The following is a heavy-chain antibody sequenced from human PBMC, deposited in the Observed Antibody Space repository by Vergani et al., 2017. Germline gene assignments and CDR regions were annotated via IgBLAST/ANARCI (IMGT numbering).Heavy chain of an antibody. Sequence: QITLKESGPTLVKPTQTLTLTCTFSGFSLSTSGVGVGWIRQPPGKALEWLALIYWNDDKRYSPSLKSRLTITNDTSKNQVVLTMTNMDPVDTATYYCAHSTGDYVQFDYWGQGTLVTVSS. CDR3: AHSTGDYVQFDY. V-gene: IGHV2-5*01. CDR1: GFSLSTSGVG. J-gene: IGHJ4*02. D-gene: IGHD4-17*01. CDR2: IYWNDDK.